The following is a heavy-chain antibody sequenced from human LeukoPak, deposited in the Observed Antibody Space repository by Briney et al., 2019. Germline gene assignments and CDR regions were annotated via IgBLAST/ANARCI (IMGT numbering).Heavy chain of an antibody. J-gene: IGHJ4*02. D-gene: IGHD3-16*01. CDR1: GYTFNAYY. CDR2: INPNSGGT. V-gene: IGHV1-2*02. CDR3: ARDNDSRDPPHFDY. Sequence: ASVKVSCKASGYTFNAYYMYWVRQAPGQGLEWMGWINPNSGGTNYAQKFQGRVTMTRDTSISTAYMELSRLRSDDTAVYYCARDNDSRDPPHFDYWGQGTLVTVSS.